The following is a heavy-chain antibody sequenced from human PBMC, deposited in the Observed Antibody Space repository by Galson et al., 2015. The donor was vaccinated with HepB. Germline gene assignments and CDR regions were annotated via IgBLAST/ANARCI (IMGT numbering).Heavy chain of an antibody. CDR1: GFNFSNAW. J-gene: IGHJ4*02. Sequence: SLRLPCAASGFNFSNAWMSWVRQAPGKGLEWVGRIKSKTVGGTTDYAAPVKGRFSISREFSKNTLYLQMTSLKTEDTAVYYCNTEGLSDSSAYFDNWGQGTLVTVSS. CDR2: IKSKTVGGTT. V-gene: IGHV3-15*01. D-gene: IGHD3-22*01. CDR3: NTEGLSDSSAYFDN.